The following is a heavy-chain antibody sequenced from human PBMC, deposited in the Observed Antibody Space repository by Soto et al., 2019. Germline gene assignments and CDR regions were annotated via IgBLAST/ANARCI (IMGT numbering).Heavy chain of an antibody. CDR3: ATSSSESD. V-gene: IGHV1-69*13. CDR2: IPIFGSV. D-gene: IGHD6-13*01. J-gene: IGHJ1*01. Sequence: SAKVSCKASGGTFSGSAISWVRQAPGQGLEWMGGIPIFGSVHYAQKFQGRLTITSDESTAYMELSSLRSEDTAIYYCATSSSESDWGQGTLVTVSS. CDR1: GGTFSGSA.